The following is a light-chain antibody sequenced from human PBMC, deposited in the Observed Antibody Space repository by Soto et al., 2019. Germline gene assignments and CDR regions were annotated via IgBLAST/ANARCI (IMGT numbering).Light chain of an antibody. CDR2: EGS. CDR3: CSYAGSSTYV. J-gene: IGLJ1*01. Sequence: QSALTQPASVSGSPGQSITISCTGTSSDVGNYNFVSWYQQHPGKAPKLMISEGSKRPSGVSNRFSGSKSGNTASLTISGLQAEDEADYYCCSYAGSSTYVFGTGTKLTVL. V-gene: IGLV2-23*01. CDR1: SSDVGNYNF.